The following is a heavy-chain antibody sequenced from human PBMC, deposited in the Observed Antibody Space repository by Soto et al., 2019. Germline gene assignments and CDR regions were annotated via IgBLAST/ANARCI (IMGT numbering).Heavy chain of an antibody. V-gene: IGHV4-59*08. CDR2: IYSSGST. J-gene: IGHJ4*02. D-gene: IGHD3-10*01. CDR1: GGSISSYY. CDR3: ARHLSVRGVFDC. Sequence: SETLSLTCTVSGGSISSYYWSWVRQSPGKGLEWMGFIYSSGSTRYNPSLKSRITMSLDTSKNQFSLRLSSVAAADTAVYYCARHLSVRGVFDCCGQGTQVTVSS.